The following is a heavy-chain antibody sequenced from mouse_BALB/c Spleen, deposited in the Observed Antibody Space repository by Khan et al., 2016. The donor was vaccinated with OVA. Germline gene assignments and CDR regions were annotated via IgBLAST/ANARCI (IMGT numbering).Heavy chain of an antibody. CDR2: ISDGGSYI. Sequence: EVELVESGGGLVKPGGSLKLSCAASGFTFSDYYMYWIRQTPEKRLEWVATISDGGSYIYYAVSVKGRLTISRDNAKNNLYLQMSSLKSEDIAMYYCARGYYGDPFAYWGHGTLVTVSA. V-gene: IGHV5-4*02. CDR1: GFTFSDYY. CDR3: ARGYYGDPFAY. D-gene: IGHD2-13*01. J-gene: IGHJ3*01.